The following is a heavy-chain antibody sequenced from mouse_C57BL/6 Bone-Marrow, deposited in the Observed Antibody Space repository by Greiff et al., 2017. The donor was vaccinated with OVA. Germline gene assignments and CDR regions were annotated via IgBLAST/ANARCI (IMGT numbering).Heavy chain of an antibody. Sequence: VKLQQPGAELVKPGASVKMSCKASGYTFTSYWITWVKQRPGQGLEWIGDIYPGSGSTNYNEKFKSKATLTVDTSSSTAYMQLSSLTSEDSAVYYCARRYIWYFDVWGTGTTVTVSS. CDR1: GYTFTSYW. CDR3: ARRYIWYFDV. J-gene: IGHJ1*03. V-gene: IGHV1-55*01. CDR2: IYPGSGST. D-gene: IGHD1-3*01.